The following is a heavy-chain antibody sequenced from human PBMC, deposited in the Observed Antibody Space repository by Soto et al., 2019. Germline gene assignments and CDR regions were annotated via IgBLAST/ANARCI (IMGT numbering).Heavy chain of an antibody. V-gene: IGHV1-69*13. CDR2: IIPIFGTA. Sequence: SVKASCKASGGTFSSYAISWVRQAPGQGLEWMGGIIPIFGTANYAQKFQGRVTITADESTSTAYMELSSLRSEDTAVYYCARDRVVMSAFDIWGQGTMVTVSS. CDR3: ARDRVVMSAFDI. J-gene: IGHJ3*02. CDR1: GGTFSSYA. D-gene: IGHD2-15*01.